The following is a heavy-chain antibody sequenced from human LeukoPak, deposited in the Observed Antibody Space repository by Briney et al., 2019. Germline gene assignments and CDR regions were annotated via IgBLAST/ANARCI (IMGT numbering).Heavy chain of an antibody. CDR2: INPNSGGT. D-gene: IGHD7-27*01. CDR1: GYTVIDYF. Sequence: GASVKVSCKASGYTVIDYFTHWVRQAPGQGLEWMGRINPNSGGTEYAQNFQGRVTMTRDTSISASNMELNRLTSNDTAVYYCARDLSSTPNWGLDYWGQGTLVTVSS. J-gene: IGHJ4*02. V-gene: IGHV1-2*06. CDR3: ARDLSSTPNWGLDY.